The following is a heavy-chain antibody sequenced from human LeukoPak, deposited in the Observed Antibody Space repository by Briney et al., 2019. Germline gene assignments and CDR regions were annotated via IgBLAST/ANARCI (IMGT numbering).Heavy chain of an antibody. V-gene: IGHV4-59*01. Sequence: SETLSLTCAVYGGSFSGYYWSCIRQPPGKGLEWIGYIYYSGSTNYNPSLKSRVTISVDTSKNQFSLKLSSVTAADTAVYYCAREVEGYCGGDCNWFDPWGQGTLVTVSS. D-gene: IGHD2-21*02. CDR3: AREVEGYCGGDCNWFDP. CDR1: GGSFSGYY. J-gene: IGHJ5*02. CDR2: IYYSGST.